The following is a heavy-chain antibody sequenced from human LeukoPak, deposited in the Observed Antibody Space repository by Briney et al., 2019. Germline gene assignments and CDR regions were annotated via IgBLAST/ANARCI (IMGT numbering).Heavy chain of an antibody. D-gene: IGHD3-16*01. CDR3: ATDPFDYYGMDV. CDR1: GYTLTELS. J-gene: IGHJ6*02. V-gene: IGHV1-24*01. Sequence: ASVKVSCKVSGYTLTELSMHWVRQAPGKGLEWMGGFDPEDGETIYAQKFQGRVTMTEDTSTDTAYTELSSLRSEDTAVYYCATDPFDYYGMDVWGQGTTVTVSS. CDR2: FDPEDGET.